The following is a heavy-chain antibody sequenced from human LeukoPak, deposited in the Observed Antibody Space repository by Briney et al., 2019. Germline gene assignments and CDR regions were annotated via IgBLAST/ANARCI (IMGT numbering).Heavy chain of an antibody. CDR2: ISAYNGNT. J-gene: IGHJ6*02. CDR3: ARFGYSSSWYYRDYYYYGTDV. V-gene: IGHV1-18*01. D-gene: IGHD6-13*01. CDR1: GYTFTSYG. Sequence: ASVKVSCKASGYTFTSYGISWVRQAPGQGLEWMGWISAYNGNTNYAQKLQGRVTMTTDTSTSTAYMELRGLRSDDTAVYYCARFGYSSSWYYRDYYYYGTDVWGQGTTVTVSS.